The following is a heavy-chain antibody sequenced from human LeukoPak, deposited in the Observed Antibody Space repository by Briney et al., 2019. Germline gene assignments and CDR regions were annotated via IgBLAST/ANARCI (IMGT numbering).Heavy chain of an antibody. CDR1: GFTFSSYA. V-gene: IGHV3-30-3*01. CDR2: ISYDGSNK. CDR3: AREGYYGSGSPPSLYFDY. Sequence: GGSLRLSCAASGFTFSSYAMHWVRQAPGKGLEWVAVISYDGSNKYYADSVKGRFTISRDNSRSTLYLQMNSLRPEDTAIYYCAREGYYGSGSPPSLYFDYWGQETLVTVSS. D-gene: IGHD3-10*01. J-gene: IGHJ4*02.